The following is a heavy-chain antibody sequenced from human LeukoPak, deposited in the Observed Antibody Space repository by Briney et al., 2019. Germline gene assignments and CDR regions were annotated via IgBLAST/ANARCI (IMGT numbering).Heavy chain of an antibody. J-gene: IGHJ6*02. D-gene: IGHD6-13*01. V-gene: IGHV3-53*01. Sequence: GGSLRLSCAASGFTVSSNCMSWVRQAPGKGLEWVSVIYSGGSTYYADSVKGRFTISRDNSKNTLYLQMNSLRAEDTAVYYCARGGIAAAGFGYYYYGMDVWGQGTTVTVSS. CDR3: ARGGIAAAGFGYYYYGMDV. CDR1: GFTVSSNC. CDR2: IYSGGST.